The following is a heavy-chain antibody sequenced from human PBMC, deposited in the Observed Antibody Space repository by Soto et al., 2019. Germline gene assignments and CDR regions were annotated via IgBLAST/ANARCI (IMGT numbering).Heavy chain of an antibody. CDR2: IYYSGST. J-gene: IGHJ4*02. V-gene: IGHV4-39*01. CDR3: ARGDSAVPDSGWYVYFDY. D-gene: IGHD6-19*01. Sequence: SETLSLTCTVSGGSISSSSYYWGWIRQPPGKGLEWIGSIYYSGSTYYNPSLKSRVTISVDTSKNQFSLKLSSVTAADTAVYYCARGDSAVPDSGWYVYFDYWGQGTLVTVSS. CDR1: GGSISSSSYY.